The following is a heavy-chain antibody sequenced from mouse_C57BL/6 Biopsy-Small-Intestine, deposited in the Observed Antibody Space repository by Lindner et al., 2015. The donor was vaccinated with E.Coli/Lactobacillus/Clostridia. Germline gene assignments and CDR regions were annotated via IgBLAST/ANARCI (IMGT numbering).Heavy chain of an antibody. V-gene: IGHV5-4*01. CDR2: ISDGGSYT. CDR3: ARDWYGSSFAY. D-gene: IGHD1-1*01. J-gene: IGHJ3*01. Sequence: VQLQESGGGLVKPGGSLKLSCAASGFTFSSYAMSWVRRTPEKRLEWVATISDGGSYTYYPDNVKGRFTISRDNAKNNLYLQMSHLKSEDTAMYYCARDWYGSSFAYWGQGTLVTVSA. CDR1: GFTFSSYA.